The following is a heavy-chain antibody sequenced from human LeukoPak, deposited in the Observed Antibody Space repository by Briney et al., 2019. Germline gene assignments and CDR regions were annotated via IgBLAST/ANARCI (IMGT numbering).Heavy chain of an antibody. Sequence: SETLSLTCAVSGGSISSGGYSWSWIRQPPGKGLEWIGYIYHSGSTYYNPSLKSRVTISVDRSKNQFSLKLSSVTAADTAVYYCARDYYDSSGYYVGDYWGQGTLATVSS. D-gene: IGHD3-22*01. J-gene: IGHJ4*02. CDR1: GGSISSGGYS. CDR2: IYHSGST. CDR3: ARDYYDSSGYYVGDY. V-gene: IGHV4-30-2*01.